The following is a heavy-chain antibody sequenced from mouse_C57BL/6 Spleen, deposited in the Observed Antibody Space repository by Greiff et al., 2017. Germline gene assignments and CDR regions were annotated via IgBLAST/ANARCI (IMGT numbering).Heavy chain of an antibody. CDR1: GYTFTSYW. CDR2: IYPGNSDT. Sequence: VQLQQSGTVLARPGASVKMSCTTSGYTFTSYWMHWVKQRPGQGLEWIGAIYPGNSDTSYNQKFQGKAKLTAVTSASTAYMELSSLTNDVSAVYYCTRKKSSYCYLDYWGPGTTLTVSS. D-gene: IGHD1-1*01. V-gene: IGHV1-5*01. J-gene: IGHJ2*01. CDR3: TRKKSSYCYLDY.